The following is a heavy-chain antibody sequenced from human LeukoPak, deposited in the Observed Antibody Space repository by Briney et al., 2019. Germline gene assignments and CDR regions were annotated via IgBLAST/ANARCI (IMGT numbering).Heavy chain of an antibody. Sequence: ASVKVSCKASGYTSTSYAMNWVRQAPGQGLEWMGWINTNTGNPTYAQGFTGRFVFSLDTSVSTAYLQISSLKAEDTAVYYCARSRYQLLFRVNGMDVWGQGTTVTVS. CDR3: ARSRYQLLFRVNGMDV. V-gene: IGHV7-4-1*02. D-gene: IGHD2-2*01. CDR1: GYTSTSYA. CDR2: INTNTGNP. J-gene: IGHJ6*02.